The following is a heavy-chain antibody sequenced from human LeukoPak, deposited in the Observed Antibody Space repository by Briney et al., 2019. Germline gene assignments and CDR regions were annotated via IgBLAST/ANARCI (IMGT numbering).Heavy chain of an antibody. CDR3: AKVDPVGRPFYGMDV. Sequence: GGSLRLSCVASGFTFSDYYMSWIRQAPGKGLEWVSAISGSGGSTYYADSVKGRFTISRDNSKNTLYLQMNSLRAEDTAVYYCAKVDPVGRPFYGMDVWGQGTTVTVSS. CDR1: GFTFSDYY. V-gene: IGHV3-23*01. J-gene: IGHJ6*02. CDR2: ISGSGGST.